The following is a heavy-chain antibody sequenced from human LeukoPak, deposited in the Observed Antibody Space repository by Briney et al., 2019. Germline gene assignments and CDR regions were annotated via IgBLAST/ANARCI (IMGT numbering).Heavy chain of an antibody. V-gene: IGHV4-30-4*08. CDR3: ARELPTFEYFDY. Sequence: SETLSLTCTVSGGSISIGDYYWSWIRQPPGKGLEWIGYIYYSGSTYYNPSLKSRVTLSVDTSKNQFSLKLSSVTAADTAVYYCARELPTFEYFDYWGQGTLVTVSS. J-gene: IGHJ4*02. CDR1: GGSISIGDYY. CDR2: IYYSGST. D-gene: IGHD6-6*01.